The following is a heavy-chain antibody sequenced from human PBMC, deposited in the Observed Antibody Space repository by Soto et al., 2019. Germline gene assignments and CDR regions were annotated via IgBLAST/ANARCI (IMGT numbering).Heavy chain of an antibody. CDR1: GFTFSSYS. Sequence: GGSLRLSCAASGFTFSSYSMNWVRQAPGKGLEWVSYISSSSSTIYYADSVKGRFTISRDNAKNSLYLQMNSLRDEDTAVYYCARAPMGVTIFGVVSYYYYGMDVWGQGTTVTVSS. D-gene: IGHD3-3*01. CDR3: ARAPMGVTIFGVVSYYYYGMDV. V-gene: IGHV3-48*02. CDR2: ISSSSSTI. J-gene: IGHJ6*02.